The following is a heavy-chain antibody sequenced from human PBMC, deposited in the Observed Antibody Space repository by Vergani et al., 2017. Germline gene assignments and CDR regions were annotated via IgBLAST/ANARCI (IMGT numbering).Heavy chain of an antibody. J-gene: IGHJ6*02. V-gene: IGHV3-48*01. CDR3: TTVVVVAATEYYYGMDV. Sequence: EVQLVESGGGLVQPGGSLRLSCAASGFTFSSYSMNWVRQAPGKGLEWVSYISSSSSTIYYADSVKGRFTISRDNAKNSLYLQMNSLKTEDTAVYYCTTVVVVAATEYYYGMDVWGQGTTVTVSS. CDR1: GFTFSSYS. CDR2: ISSSSSTI. D-gene: IGHD2-15*01.